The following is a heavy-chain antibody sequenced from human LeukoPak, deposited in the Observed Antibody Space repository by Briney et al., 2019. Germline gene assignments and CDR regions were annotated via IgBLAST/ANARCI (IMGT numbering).Heavy chain of an antibody. CDR3: ARDPYSGSYGNYYYYFMDV. J-gene: IGHJ6*03. V-gene: IGHV3-21*01. Sequence: SGGSLRLSCAASGFTFSSYNMNWVRQAPGKGLEWVSSITSGSSYIYYADSVKGRFTISRDNAKNSLYLQMNSLRAEDTAVYYCARDPYSGSYGNYYYYFMDVWGKGTTVTISS. CDR2: ITSGSSYI. D-gene: IGHD1-26*01. CDR1: GFTFSSYN.